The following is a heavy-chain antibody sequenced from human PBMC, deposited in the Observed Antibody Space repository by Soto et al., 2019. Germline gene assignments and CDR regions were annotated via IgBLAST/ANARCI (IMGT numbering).Heavy chain of an antibody. D-gene: IGHD2-8*02. CDR2: ISRDGNTK. V-gene: IGHV3-30*03. J-gene: IGHJ4*02. CDR1: GFTVSSFG. CDR3: TGEVASGY. Sequence: QVQLVESGGGVVQPGRSLGLSCAVSGFTVSSFGMHWVRQAPGKGLEWVAVISRDGNTKFYADSVKGRFTISRDNSRNTLFLEMSSLRGDDMAVYYCTGEVASGYWGQGTLVTVSS.